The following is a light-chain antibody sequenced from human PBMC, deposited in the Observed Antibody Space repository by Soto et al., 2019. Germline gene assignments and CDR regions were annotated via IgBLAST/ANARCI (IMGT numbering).Light chain of an antibody. Sequence: QSALTQPASVSGSHGQSITISCTGTSSDVGVYNYVSWYQQHPGKAPKLMIYDVSNRPSGVSNRFSGSKSGNTASLTISGLHAEDEADYYYSSYTSSSTLLYVFGTGTKLPVL. CDR2: DVS. J-gene: IGLJ1*01. V-gene: IGLV2-14*01. CDR1: SSDVGVYNY. CDR3: SSYTSSSTLLYV.